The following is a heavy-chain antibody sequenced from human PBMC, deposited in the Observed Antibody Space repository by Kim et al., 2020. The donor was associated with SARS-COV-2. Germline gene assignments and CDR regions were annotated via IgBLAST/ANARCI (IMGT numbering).Heavy chain of an antibody. J-gene: IGHJ4*02. CDR1: GFTFSSYA. V-gene: IGHV3-30-3*01. CDR3: ARASKRWLPNETLTY. CDR2: ISYDGSNK. D-gene: IGHD5-12*01. Sequence: GGSLRLSCAASGFTFSSYAMHWVRQAPGKGLEWVAVISYDGSNKYYADSVKGRFTISRDNSKNTLYLQMNSLRAEDTAVYYCARASKRWLPNETLTYWGQGTLVTVSS.